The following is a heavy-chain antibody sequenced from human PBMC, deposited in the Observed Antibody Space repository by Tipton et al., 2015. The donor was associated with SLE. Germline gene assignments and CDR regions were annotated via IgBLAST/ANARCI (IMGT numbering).Heavy chain of an antibody. Sequence: TLSLTCPVSGGSISTSRFFWAWIRQPPGKGLEWIGCIFFSGNTFYNPSLKSRVTISVDTSKNQFSLNLTSVTAADTAVYYCARQWRRGGAFDIWGQGTIVTVSS. CDR1: GGSISTSRFF. D-gene: IGHD6-19*01. CDR3: ARQWRRGGAFDI. J-gene: IGHJ3*02. CDR2: IFFSGNT. V-gene: IGHV4-39*07.